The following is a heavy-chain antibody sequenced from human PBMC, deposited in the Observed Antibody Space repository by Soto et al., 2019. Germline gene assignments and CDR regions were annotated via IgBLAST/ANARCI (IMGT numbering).Heavy chain of an antibody. V-gene: IGHV3-15*01. CDR1: GFTFGNAY. CDR3: CTDVQAKSYIDGSGYTPD. D-gene: IGHD3-22*01. CDR2: IKTHTDYVTT. Sequence: EVQLVESWGGLVEPGGSLRLSCEDSGFTFGNAYMNWVRQAPGKGLEWVGRIKTHTDYVTTDYATPVKGRFLISRDDSKYTLFLQMNSLKTEDTAVYFCCTDVQAKSYIDGSGYTPDWRQGSLVTVSS. J-gene: IGHJ4*02.